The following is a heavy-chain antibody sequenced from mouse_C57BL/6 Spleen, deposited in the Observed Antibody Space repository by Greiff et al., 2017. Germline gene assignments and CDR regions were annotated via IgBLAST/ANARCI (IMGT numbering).Heavy chain of an antibody. CDR3: ARDNYDYDGFDY. CDR1: GFTFSSYA. CDR2: ISDGGSYT. J-gene: IGHJ2*01. D-gene: IGHD2-4*01. Sequence: EVMLVESGGGLVKPGGSLKLSCAASGFTFSSYAMSWVRQTPEKMLEWVATISDGGSYTYYPDNVKGRFTISRDNAKNNLYLQMSHLKSEDTAMYYCARDNYDYDGFDYWGQGTTLTVSS. V-gene: IGHV5-4*01.